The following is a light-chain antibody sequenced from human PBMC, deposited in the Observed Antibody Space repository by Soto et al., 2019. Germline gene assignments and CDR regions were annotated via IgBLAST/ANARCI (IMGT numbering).Light chain of an antibody. CDR3: QQYAGSPTT. Sequence: EIVLTQSPGTLSLSPGERATLSCRASQSVSNNYLAWYQQKPGQAPRLLIYGASSRATGIPDRFSGSGSGTDFTLTISRLEPEDFAVYYCQQYAGSPTTFGQGSKVEIK. CDR2: GAS. CDR1: QSVSNNY. V-gene: IGKV3-20*01. J-gene: IGKJ1*01.